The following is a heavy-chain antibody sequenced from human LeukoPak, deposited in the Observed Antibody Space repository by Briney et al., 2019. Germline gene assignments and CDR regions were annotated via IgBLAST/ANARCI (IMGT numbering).Heavy chain of an antibody. J-gene: IGHJ6*03. CDR1: GGSISSFY. CDR2: IYTSGTT. D-gene: IGHD6-25*01. Sequence: PSETLSLTCSVSGGSISSFYCNWMRQPAGKGLEWIGRIYTSGTTTYNPSLKSRVTMSVDTSKNQFSLKLSTVTAADTAVYYCARETAATYYYYYYMDVWGKGTTVTVSS. V-gene: IGHV4-4*07. CDR3: ARETAATYYYYYYMDV.